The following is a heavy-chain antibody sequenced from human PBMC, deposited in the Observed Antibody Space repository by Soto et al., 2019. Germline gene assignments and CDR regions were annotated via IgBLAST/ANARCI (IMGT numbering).Heavy chain of an antibody. V-gene: IGHV4-39*01. D-gene: IGHD6-19*01. J-gene: IGHJ5*02. CDR2: IYYSGST. CDR1: GGSISSSYHY. Sequence: QLQLQESGPGLVKPSETLSLTCTVSGGSISSSYHYWGWIRQPPGKGLEWIGSIYYSGSTYNNPSLKSRVAIXXDXSXXQFSLKLSSVTAADTAVFYCARHSAVATAADWFDPWGQGTLVTVSS. CDR3: ARHSAVATAADWFDP.